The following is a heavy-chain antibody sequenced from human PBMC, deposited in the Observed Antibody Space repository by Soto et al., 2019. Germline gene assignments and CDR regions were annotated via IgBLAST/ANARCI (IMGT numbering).Heavy chain of an antibody. D-gene: IGHD3-9*01. J-gene: IGHJ5*02. CDR2: INHSGST. Sequence: SETLSLTCAVYGGSFSGYYWNWIRQPPGKGLEWIGEINHSGSTNYNPSLKSRVTISVDTSKNQFSLELSSVTAADTAVYYCAREYPDYDILTGYYAATGWFDPWGQGTLVNVSS. CDR1: GGSFSGYY. V-gene: IGHV4-34*01. CDR3: AREYPDYDILTGYYAATGWFDP.